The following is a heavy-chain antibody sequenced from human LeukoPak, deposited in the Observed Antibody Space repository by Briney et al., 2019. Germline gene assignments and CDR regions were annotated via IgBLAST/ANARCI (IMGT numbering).Heavy chain of an antibody. J-gene: IGHJ4*02. Sequence: ASVKVSCKASGYTFTSYGISWVRQAPGQGLEWMGWISAYNGNTNYAQKLQGRVTMTTDTSTSTAYMELRSLRSDDTAVYYCARGYCSSTGCDTAHFSDYWGQGTLVTVSS. D-gene: IGHD2-2*02. CDR3: ARGYCSSTGCDTAHFSDY. V-gene: IGHV1-18*01. CDR2: ISAYNGNT. CDR1: GYTFTSYG.